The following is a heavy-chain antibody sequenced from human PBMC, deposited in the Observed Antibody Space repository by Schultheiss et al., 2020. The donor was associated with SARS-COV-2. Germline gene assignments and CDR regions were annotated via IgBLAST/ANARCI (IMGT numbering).Heavy chain of an antibody. CDR1: GFTFGYYA. Sequence: GESLKISCTASGFTFGYYAMSWFRQAPGKGLEWVGFIRSKAYGGTTEYAASVKGRFTISRDDSKSIAYLQMNSLKTEDTAVYYCTTPFGSKALWGQGTLVTVSS. D-gene: IGHD3-3*01. CDR3: TTPFGSKAL. V-gene: IGHV3-49*03. J-gene: IGHJ4*02. CDR2: IRSKAYGGTT.